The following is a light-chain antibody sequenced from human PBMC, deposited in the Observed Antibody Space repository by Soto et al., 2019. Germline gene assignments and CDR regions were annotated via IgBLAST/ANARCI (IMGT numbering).Light chain of an antibody. CDR3: QQRRNWPPLT. CDR2: DAS. V-gene: IGKV3-11*01. J-gene: IGKJ4*01. CDR1: QSISTY. Sequence: EVVLTQSPATLSLSPGERATLSCTASQSISTYLTWYQHKPGQAPRLLIYDASRRAPGIPARFSGSGSGTDFTLTISSLEPEDFAVYYCQQRRNWPPLTFGGGTKVAIK.